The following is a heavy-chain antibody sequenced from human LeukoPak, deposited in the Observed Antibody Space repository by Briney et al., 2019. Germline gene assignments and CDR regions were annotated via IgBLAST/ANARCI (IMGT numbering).Heavy chain of an antibody. CDR1: GFTFSSYG. CDR2: ISYDGSNK. J-gene: IGHJ4*02. CDR3: AKEATYYYDSSGYYYIDYFDY. D-gene: IGHD3-22*01. Sequence: GRSLRLSCAASGFTFSSYGMHSVRQAPGKGLEWVAVISYDGSNKYYADSVKGRFTISRDNSKNTLYLQMNSLRAEDTAVYYCAKEATYYYDSSGYYYIDYFDYWGQGTLVTVSS. V-gene: IGHV3-30*18.